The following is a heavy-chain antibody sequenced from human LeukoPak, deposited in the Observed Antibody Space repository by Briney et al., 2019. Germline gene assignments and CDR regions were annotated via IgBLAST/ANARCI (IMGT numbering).Heavy chain of an antibody. D-gene: IGHD1-1*01. CDR1: GGSISSRGYY. Sequence: SETLSLTCTVSGGSISSRGYYWGWIRQPPGKGLEWIGHIYYSGSTYYNPSLKSRVTISVDTSKNQFSLKLTSVTAADTAVYYCARLWGEYNWHFDYWGQGTLVTVSS. J-gene: IGHJ4*02. V-gene: IGHV4-39*01. CDR3: ARLWGEYNWHFDY. CDR2: IYYSGST.